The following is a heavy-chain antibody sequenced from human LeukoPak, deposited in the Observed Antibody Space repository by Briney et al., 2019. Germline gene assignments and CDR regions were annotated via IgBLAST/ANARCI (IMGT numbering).Heavy chain of an antibody. J-gene: IGHJ5*02. CDR3: AKGSPEHYYASGSHWFDP. CDR2: IIGSGGYT. D-gene: IGHD3-10*01. Sequence: PGGSLRLSCTASGFTFSSYAMSWVRQAPGKGLEWVSAIIGSGGYTYYADSVKGRITISRDNSKNTLYLQMNSLTAEDTAVYYCAKGSPEHYYASGSHWFDPWGQGTLVTVSS. CDR1: GFTFSSYA. V-gene: IGHV3-23*01.